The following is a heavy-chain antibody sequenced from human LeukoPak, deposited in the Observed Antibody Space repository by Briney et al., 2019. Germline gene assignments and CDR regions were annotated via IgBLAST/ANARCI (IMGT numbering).Heavy chain of an antibody. CDR3: ARVTGSIDY. CDR2: MNPNSGNT. J-gene: IGHJ4*02. V-gene: IGHV1-8*01. Sequence: GASVKVSCRASGNAFTSYDINWVRQATGQGLEWMGWMNPNSGNTGYAQKFQGRVTMTRDTSISTAYMELSSLRFEDTAVYYCARVTGSIDYWGQGTLVTVSS. D-gene: IGHD1-26*01. CDR1: GNAFTSYD.